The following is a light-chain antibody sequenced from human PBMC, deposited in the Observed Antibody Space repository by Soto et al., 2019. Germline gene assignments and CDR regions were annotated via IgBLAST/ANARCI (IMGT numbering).Light chain of an antibody. J-gene: IGLJ2*01. CDR1: SGHSTYA. CDR2: INRDGSH. CDR3: QTWGPGIRV. V-gene: IGLV4-69*01. Sequence: QSVLTQSPSASASLGASVKLTCTLSSGHSTYAIAWHQQQPERGPRCLMRINRDGSHNRGDGIPDRFSGSSSGAERYLTISSLQSEDEADYYCQTWGPGIRVFGGGNKLTVL.